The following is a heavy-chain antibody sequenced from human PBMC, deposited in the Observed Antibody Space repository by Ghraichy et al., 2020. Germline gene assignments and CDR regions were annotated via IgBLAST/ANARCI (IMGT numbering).Heavy chain of an antibody. V-gene: IGHV1-46*01. J-gene: IGHJ4*02. Sequence: ASVKVSCKASGYTFTSYYMHWVRQAPGQGLEWMGIINPSGGSTSYAQKFQGRVTMTRDTSTSTVYMELSSLRSEDTAVYYCARDRRVPVFISADSSGDDTTKNYFDYWGQGTLVTVSS. CDR3: ARDRRVPVFISADSSGDDTTKNYFDY. CDR1: GYTFTSYY. D-gene: IGHD6-19*01. CDR2: INPSGGST.